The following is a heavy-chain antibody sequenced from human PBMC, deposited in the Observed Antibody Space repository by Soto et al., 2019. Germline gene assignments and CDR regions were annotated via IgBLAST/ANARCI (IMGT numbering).Heavy chain of an antibody. CDR3: AHLVPGPLSFAY. CDR2: IYWDNDR. Sequence: QITLKESGPSSIKPTQTLALTCTFSGFSFNTRGVGVAWIRQPPGKTLEWLAVIYWDNDRRYRPSLTDRLSITKDMSTKQVVLTMTNVDPVDTGTYYCAHLVPGPLSFAYWGQGALVTVS. CDR1: GFSFNTRGVG. D-gene: IGHD6-19*01. V-gene: IGHV2-5*02. J-gene: IGHJ4*02.